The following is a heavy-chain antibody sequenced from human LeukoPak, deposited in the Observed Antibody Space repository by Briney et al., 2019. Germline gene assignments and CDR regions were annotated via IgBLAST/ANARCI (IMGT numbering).Heavy chain of an antibody. Sequence: PGGSLRLSCAASGFTFSSYWMSWVRQAPGKGLEWVAIIKQDGSETYYVDSVKGRFTISRDNAKNSLYLQMNSLRAEDTAVYYCARDAMEDYYGSGSSFLLFDYWGQGTLVTVSS. CDR1: GFTFSSYW. V-gene: IGHV3-7*01. CDR2: IKQDGSET. J-gene: IGHJ4*02. CDR3: ARDAMEDYYGSGSSFLLFDY. D-gene: IGHD3-10*01.